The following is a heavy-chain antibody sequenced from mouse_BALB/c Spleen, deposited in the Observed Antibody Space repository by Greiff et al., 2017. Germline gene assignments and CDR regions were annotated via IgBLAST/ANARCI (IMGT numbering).Heavy chain of an antibody. CDR2: IYPGDGDT. D-gene: IGHD1-1*01. V-gene: IGHV1-80*01. J-gene: IGHJ2*01. Sequence: VQLQQSGAELVRPGSSVKISCKASGYAFSSYWMNWVKQRPGQGLEWIGQIYPGDGDTNYNGKFKGKATLTADKSSSTAYMQLSSLTSEDSAVYFCARQDYGYFDYWGQGTTLTVSS. CDR3: ARQDYGYFDY. CDR1: GYAFSSYW.